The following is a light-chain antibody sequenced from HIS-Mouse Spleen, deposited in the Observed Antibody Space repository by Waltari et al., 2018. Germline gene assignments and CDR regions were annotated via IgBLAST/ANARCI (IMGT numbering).Light chain of an antibody. J-gene: IGLJ2*01. V-gene: IGLV2-11*01. CDR2: DVR. Sequence: QSALTQPRSVSGSPGQSVTISCTGTSSDVGGYNYFSWYQQHPGKAPKLMIYDVRKRPSGVPDRFSGSKSGNTVSLTISGLQAEDEADYYCCSYAGSYTLVFGGGTKLTVL. CDR1: SSDVGGYNY. CDR3: CSYAGSYTLV.